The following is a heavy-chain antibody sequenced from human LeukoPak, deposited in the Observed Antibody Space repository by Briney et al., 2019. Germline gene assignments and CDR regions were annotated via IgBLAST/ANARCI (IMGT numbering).Heavy chain of an antibody. V-gene: IGHV3-7*05. J-gene: IGHJ1*01. CDR3: ATSRRGRYFDWLLVYFQH. CDR1: GFTFSSYS. D-gene: IGHD3-9*01. Sequence: SGGSLRLSCSASGFTFSSYSMHWVRQAPGKGLEWVANIKEDGSEKFYVDAVEGRFTISRDNAKNSLFLQMNSLRSEDTAVYYCATSRRGRYFDWLLVYFQHWGQGTLVTVSS. CDR2: IKEDGSEK.